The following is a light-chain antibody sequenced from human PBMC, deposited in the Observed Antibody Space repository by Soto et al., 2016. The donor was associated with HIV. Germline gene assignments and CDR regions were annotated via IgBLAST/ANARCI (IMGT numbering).Light chain of an antibody. CDR3: QVWDSSSDHRV. Sequence: SYELTQPPSVSVAPGKTARITRGGNNIGSKSVHWYQQKPGQAPALVVYDDSDRPSGIPERFSGSNSGNTATLTISRVEAGDEADYYCQVWDSSSDHRVFGGGTKLTVL. J-gene: IGLJ3*02. V-gene: IGLV3-21*03. CDR1: NIGSKS. CDR2: DDS.